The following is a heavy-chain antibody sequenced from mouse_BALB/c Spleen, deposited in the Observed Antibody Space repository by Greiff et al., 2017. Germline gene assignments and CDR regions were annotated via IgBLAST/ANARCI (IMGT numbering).Heavy chain of an antibody. CDR3: TRDRGNYYYFDY. Sequence: DVKLVESGGGLVKPGGSLKLSCAASGFTFSSYTMSWVRQTPEKRLEWVATISSGGSYTYYPDSVKGRFTISRDNAKNTLYLQMSSLKSEDTAMYYCTRDRGNYYYFDYWGQGTTLTVSS. V-gene: IGHV5-6-4*01. J-gene: IGHJ2*01. CDR1: GFTFSSYT. CDR2: ISSGGSYT. D-gene: IGHD2-1*01.